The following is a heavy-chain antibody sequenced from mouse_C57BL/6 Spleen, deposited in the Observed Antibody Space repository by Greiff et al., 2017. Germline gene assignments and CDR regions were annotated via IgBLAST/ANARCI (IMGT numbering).Heavy chain of an antibody. CDR2: IYPGDGDT. CDR3: ARTLGRGYYFDY. V-gene: IGHV1-82*01. Sequence: QVQLQQSGPELVKPGASVKISCKASGYAFSSSWMNWVKQRPGKGLEWIGRIYPGDGDTNYNGKFKGKDTLTADKSSSTAYMQLSSLTSEDSAVYFCARTLGRGYYFDYGGQGTTLTVSS. D-gene: IGHD4-1*01. CDR1: GYAFSSSW. J-gene: IGHJ2*01.